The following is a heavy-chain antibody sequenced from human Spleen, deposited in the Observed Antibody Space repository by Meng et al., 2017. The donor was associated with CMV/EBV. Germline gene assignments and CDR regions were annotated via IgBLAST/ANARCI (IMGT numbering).Heavy chain of an antibody. CDR1: GFTFSSYG. D-gene: IGHD3-3*01. CDR2: IRYDGSNK. Sequence: GGSLRLSCAASGFTFSSYGMHWVRQAPGKGLEWVAFIRYDGSNKYYADSVKGRFTISRDNSKNTLYLQMNSLRAEDTAVYYCAKDGTYYDFWSGSPLNWFDPWGQGTLVTVSS. V-gene: IGHV3-30*02. CDR3: AKDGTYYDFWSGSPLNWFDP. J-gene: IGHJ5*02.